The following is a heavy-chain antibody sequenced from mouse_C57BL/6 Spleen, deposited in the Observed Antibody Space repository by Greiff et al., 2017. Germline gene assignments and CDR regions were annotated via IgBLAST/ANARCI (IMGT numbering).Heavy chain of an antibody. CDR1: GFTFSDYG. J-gene: IGHJ4*01. CDR3: ARDYDGVMDY. CDR2: ISSGSSTI. Sequence: EVMLVESGGGLVKPGGSLKLSCAASGFTFSDYGMHRVRQAPEKGLEWVAYISSGSSTIYYADTVKGRFTISRDNAKNTLFLQMTSLRSEDTAMYYCARDYDGVMDYWGQGTSVTVSS. V-gene: IGHV5-17*01. D-gene: IGHD1-1*01.